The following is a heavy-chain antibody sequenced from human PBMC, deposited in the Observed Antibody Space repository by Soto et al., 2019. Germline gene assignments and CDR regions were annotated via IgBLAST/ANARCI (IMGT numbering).Heavy chain of an antibody. J-gene: IGHJ6*02. D-gene: IGHD3-3*02. CDR3: ARAKDRAQLGGNYYYMMDV. CDR2: IMPIFRTA. Sequence: VQVVQSGAAVKKPGSSVKVSCKTSGGTFSTSAISWVRQAPGQGLEWMGGIMPIFRTADYAQKFQGRVTITADESASTAYLELSSLRSEDTAVYYCARAKDRAQLGGNYYYMMDVWGQGTTVTVTS. V-gene: IGHV1-69*12. CDR1: GGTFSTSA.